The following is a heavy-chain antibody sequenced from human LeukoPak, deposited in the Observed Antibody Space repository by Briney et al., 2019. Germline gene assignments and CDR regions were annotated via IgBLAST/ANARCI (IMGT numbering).Heavy chain of an antibody. CDR1: GFTFSTYT. V-gene: IGHV3-23*01. CDR3: AKDSGTVPFYFDY. J-gene: IGHJ4*02. Sequence: PGGSLTLSCEGSGFTFSTYTMSWVRQAPGKGLEWVSAISGSGGSTYYADSVKGRFTISRDNSKNTLYLQMNSLRAEDTAVYYCAKDSGTVPFYFDYWGQGTLVTVSS. D-gene: IGHD4-17*01. CDR2: ISGSGGST.